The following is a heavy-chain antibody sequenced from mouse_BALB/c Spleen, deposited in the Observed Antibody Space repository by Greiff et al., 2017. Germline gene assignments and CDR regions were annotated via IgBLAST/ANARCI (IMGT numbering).Heavy chain of an antibody. J-gene: IGHJ3*01. V-gene: IGHV1-9*01. CDR2: ILPGSGST. D-gene: IGHD1-1*01. Sequence: QVQLQQSGAELMKPGASVKISCKATGYTFSSYWIEWVKQRPGHGLEWIGEILPGSGSTNYNEKFKGKATFTADTSSNTAYMQLSSLTSEDSAVYYCARRELLRFFAYWGQGTLVTVSA. CDR3: ARRELLRFFAY. CDR1: GYTFSSYW.